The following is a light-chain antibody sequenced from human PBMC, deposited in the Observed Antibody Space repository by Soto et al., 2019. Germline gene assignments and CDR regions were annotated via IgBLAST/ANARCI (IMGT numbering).Light chain of an antibody. CDR3: QQRSNGPPT. Sequence: EIVLTQSPATLSLSPGERATLACRASQSVSSYLACYQQKPGQAPRLLIYDASNRATGIPARFSGSGSGTDFTLTISSLEPEDFAVYYCQQRSNGPPTFGQWNKVEIK. CDR1: QSVSSY. CDR2: DAS. V-gene: IGKV3-11*01. J-gene: IGKJ1*01.